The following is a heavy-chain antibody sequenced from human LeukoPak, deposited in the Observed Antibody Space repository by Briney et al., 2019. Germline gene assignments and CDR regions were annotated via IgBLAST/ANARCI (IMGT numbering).Heavy chain of an antibody. Sequence: PGGSLRLSCTASGFRFHTYDMNWVRQAPGKGLEWVSLISWNGASTFYADSVKGRFTISRDNSKNSLYLQMHSLRVEDTALYYCAKWETVNGYFDLWGRGTLVTVSS. CDR2: ISWNGAST. CDR3: AKWETVNGYFDL. V-gene: IGHV3-43D*04. J-gene: IGHJ2*01. CDR1: GFRFHTYD. D-gene: IGHD1-26*01.